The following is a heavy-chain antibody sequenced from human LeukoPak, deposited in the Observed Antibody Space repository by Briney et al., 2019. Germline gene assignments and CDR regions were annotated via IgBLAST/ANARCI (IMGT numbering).Heavy chain of an antibody. CDR1: GFTFSSYS. V-gene: IGHV3-21*01. D-gene: IGHD2-2*02. J-gene: IGHJ4*02. CDR2: ISSSSYI. Sequence: GGSLRLSCAASGFTFSSYSMNWVRQAPGKGLEWVSSISSSSYIYYADSVKGRFTISRDNAKNSLYLQMNSLRAEDTAVYYCARDYCSSTSCYNWGQGTLVTVSS. CDR3: ARDYCSSTSCYN.